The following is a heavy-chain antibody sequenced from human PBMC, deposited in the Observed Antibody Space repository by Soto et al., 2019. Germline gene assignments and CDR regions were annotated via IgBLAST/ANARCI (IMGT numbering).Heavy chain of an antibody. CDR2: IYYSGST. Sequence: PSETLSLTCTVSGGSISSGDYYWSWIRQPPGKGLEWIGYIYYSGSTYYNPSLKSRVTISVDTSKNQFSLKLSSVTAADTAVYYCARDHTFSGQDYWGQGTLVTVSS. CDR1: GGSISSGDYY. CDR3: ARDHTFSGQDY. J-gene: IGHJ4*02. D-gene: IGHD5-12*01. V-gene: IGHV4-30-4*01.